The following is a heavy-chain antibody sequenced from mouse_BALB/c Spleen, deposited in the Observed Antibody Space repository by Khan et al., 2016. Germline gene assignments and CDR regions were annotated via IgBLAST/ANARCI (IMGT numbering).Heavy chain of an antibody. CDR3: ARSDGLGGGFAY. CDR1: GFSITGFA. J-gene: IGHJ3*01. CDR2: IWGDGSI. V-gene: IGHV2-6-7*01. Sequence: QVQLKQSGPGLVAPSQSLSITCTVSGFSITGFAVNWVRQPPGKGLEWLGVIWGDGSIDYESALKSRLSISKDNSKSQVFLKMNSLQTDNTAGWYWARSDGLGGGFAYWGQRTQGTVSA. D-gene: IGHD2-3*01.